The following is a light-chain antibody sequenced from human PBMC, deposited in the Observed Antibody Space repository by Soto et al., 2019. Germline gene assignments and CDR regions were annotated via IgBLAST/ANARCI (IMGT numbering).Light chain of an antibody. V-gene: IGKV3-20*01. Sequence: ESVLTLSPGTLSLSPGERATLSCRASQSVSGSYLVWYQQKPGQAPRLLIYGASSRATGIPDRFSGSGSGTDFTLTISRLEPEDFAVYYCHQYESSLWTFGQGTKVDIK. CDR2: GAS. CDR1: QSVSGSY. J-gene: IGKJ1*01. CDR3: HQYESSLWT.